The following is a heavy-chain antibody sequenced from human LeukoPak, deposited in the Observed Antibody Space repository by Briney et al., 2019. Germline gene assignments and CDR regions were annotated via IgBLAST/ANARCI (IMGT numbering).Heavy chain of an antibody. CDR3: ASQGERQLLLHQMDV. CDR2: INPNSGGT. V-gene: IGHV1-2*02. D-gene: IGHD3-22*01. J-gene: IGHJ6*04. Sequence: GASVTVSCKSSGYTFTGYYMHWVRQAPGQGLEWMGWINPNSGGTNYAQKFQGRVTMTRDTSISTAYMELRRLRSDDTAVYYCASQGERQLLLHQMDVWGKGTTVTVSS. CDR1: GYTFTGYY.